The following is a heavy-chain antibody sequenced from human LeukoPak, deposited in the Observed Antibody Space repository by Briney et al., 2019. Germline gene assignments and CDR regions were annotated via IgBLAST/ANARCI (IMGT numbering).Heavy chain of an antibody. Sequence: SQTLSLTCTVSGGSISSGGYYWSWIRQHPGKGLEWIGYIYYSGSTYYNPSLKSRVTISVDTSKNQFSLKLSSVTAADTAVYYCARLYGDYAPYAFDIWGQGTMVTVSS. CDR2: IYYSGST. V-gene: IGHV4-31*03. D-gene: IGHD4-17*01. CDR1: GGSISSGGYY. CDR3: ARLYGDYAPYAFDI. J-gene: IGHJ3*02.